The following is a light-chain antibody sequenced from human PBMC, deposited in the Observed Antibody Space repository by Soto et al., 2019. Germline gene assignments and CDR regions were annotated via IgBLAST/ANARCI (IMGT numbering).Light chain of an antibody. V-gene: IGKV3-15*01. CDR1: QAVGSN. CDR3: HQYNSWPRGT. J-gene: IGKJ3*01. CDR2: GAS. Sequence: IVLTQSPATLSVSPGERATLSCRASQAVGSNLAWYQQKPGQPPRLLLYGASTRATGIPVRFRGSGSGTEFTLTISSLQSEDSAVYYCHQYNSWPRGTFGPGTKVEIK.